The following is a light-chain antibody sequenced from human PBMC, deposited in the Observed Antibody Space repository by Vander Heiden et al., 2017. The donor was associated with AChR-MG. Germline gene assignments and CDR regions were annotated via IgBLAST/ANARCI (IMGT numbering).Light chain of an antibody. CDR3: QLDNFSSRT. J-gene: IGKJ1*01. CDR1: QNLGNW. CDR2: KTS. V-gene: IGKV1-5*03. Sequence: DIQMTQSPSTLSASVGDRVTITCRASQNLGNWLAWYQQRPGKAPKLLIFKTSNLENGVPSRFSGSGSGTEFTLTIDGLQPDDFATYYCQLDNFSSRTFGQGTKVDIK.